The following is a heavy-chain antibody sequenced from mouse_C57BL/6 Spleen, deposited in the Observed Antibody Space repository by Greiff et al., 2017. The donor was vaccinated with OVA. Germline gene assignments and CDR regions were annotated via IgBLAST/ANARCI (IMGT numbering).Heavy chain of an antibody. CDR3: AKSGGFTTVVDHFDY. CDR1: GYTFTSYW. V-gene: IGHV1-53*01. CDR2: INPSNGGT. Sequence: QVQLQQPGTELVKPGASVKLSCKASGYTFTSYWMHWVKQRPGQGLEWIGNINPSNGGTNYNEKFKSKATLAVDKSSSTAYMQLSSLTSEDSAVYYGAKSGGFTTVVDHFDYWGQGTTLTVSS. D-gene: IGHD1-1*01. J-gene: IGHJ2*01.